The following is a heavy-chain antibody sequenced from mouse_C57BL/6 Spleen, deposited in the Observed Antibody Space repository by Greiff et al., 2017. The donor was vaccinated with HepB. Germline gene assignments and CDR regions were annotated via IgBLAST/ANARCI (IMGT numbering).Heavy chain of an antibody. CDR1: GYTFTSYW. J-gene: IGHJ2*01. V-gene: IGHV1-50*01. Sequence: QVQLQQPGAELVKPGASVKLSCKASGYTFTSYWMQWVKQRPGQGLEWIGEIDPSDSYTNYNQKFKGQATLSVDTSSSTAYMQLSSLTSEDSAVYYWASQATMVTTTSYFDYWGQGTTLTVSS. CDR2: IDPSDSYT. D-gene: IGHD2-2*01. CDR3: ASQATMVTTTSYFDY.